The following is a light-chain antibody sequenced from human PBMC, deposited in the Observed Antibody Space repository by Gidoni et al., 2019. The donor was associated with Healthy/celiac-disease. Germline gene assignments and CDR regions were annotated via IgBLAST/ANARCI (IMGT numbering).Light chain of an antibody. Sequence: EIVLTQSPAPLSLSPGGRATLSCRASQSVRIYLAWYQQKPGQAPRLLIYDASNRATGIPARFSGSGSGTDFTLTISSLEPEDFAFYYCQQRSNWPPGYTFGQXTKLEIK. J-gene: IGKJ2*01. CDR1: QSVRIY. CDR3: QQRSNWPPGYT. CDR2: DAS. V-gene: IGKV3-11*01.